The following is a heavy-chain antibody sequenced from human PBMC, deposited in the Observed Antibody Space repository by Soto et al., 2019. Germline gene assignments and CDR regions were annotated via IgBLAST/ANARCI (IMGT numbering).Heavy chain of an antibody. CDR1: GGSISSYY. D-gene: IGHD1-26*01. Sequence: PSETLSLTCTVSGGSISSYYWSWIRQPPGKGLEWIGYIYYSGSTNYNPSHKSRVTISVDTSKNQFSLKLSSVTAADTAVYYCARLGGSYAVPHFDYWGQGTLVTAPQ. CDR2: IYYSGST. V-gene: IGHV4-59*01. J-gene: IGHJ4*02. CDR3: ARLGGSYAVPHFDY.